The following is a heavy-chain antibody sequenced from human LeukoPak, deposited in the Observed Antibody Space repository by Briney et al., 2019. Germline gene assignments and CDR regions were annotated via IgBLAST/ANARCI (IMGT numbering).Heavy chain of an antibody. CDR2: IRYDGSNK. CDR1: GFTFSSYG. J-gene: IGHJ6*02. V-gene: IGHV3-30*02. Sequence: HTGGSPRLSCAASGFTFSSYGMHWVRQAPGKGLEWVAFIRYDGSNKYYIDSVKGRFTLSRDNSKNTLYLQMNSLRAEDTAVYYCAREDVVVPPYGMDVWGQGTTVTVSS. CDR3: AREDVVVPPYGMDV. D-gene: IGHD2-2*01.